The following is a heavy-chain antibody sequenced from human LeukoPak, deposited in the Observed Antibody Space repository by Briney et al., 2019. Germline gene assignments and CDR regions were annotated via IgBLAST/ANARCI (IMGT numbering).Heavy chain of an antibody. D-gene: IGHD1-1*01. CDR1: GYTFTSYG. J-gene: IGHJ4*02. CDR2: ISVYKDHP. V-gene: IGHV1-18*01. Sequence: ASVKVSCKASGYTFTSYGISWVRQAPGQGLEWMGWISVYKDHPNYAQKLQGRVTMTTDTSTSTAYMELRSLRPDDTAVYYCARVLERRSVSFDKWGQGTLVTVSS. CDR3: ARVLERRSVSFDK.